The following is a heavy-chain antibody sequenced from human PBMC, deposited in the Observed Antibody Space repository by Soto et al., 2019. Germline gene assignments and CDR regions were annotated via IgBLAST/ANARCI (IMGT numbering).Heavy chain of an antibody. Sequence: VSDGSISSGDYYWICIRHPPGKGLEWIGNIYYSGRTNYNPSLKSRLNISLDTSNNHFFLKLTSVTAADTAVYYCARMGLHLGELSRNWFAPWGHGTLVTVSS. CDR3: ARMGLHLGELSRNWFAP. D-gene: IGHD3-16*02. CDR2: IYYSGRT. V-gene: IGHV4-31*02. CDR1: DGSISSGDYY. J-gene: IGHJ5*02.